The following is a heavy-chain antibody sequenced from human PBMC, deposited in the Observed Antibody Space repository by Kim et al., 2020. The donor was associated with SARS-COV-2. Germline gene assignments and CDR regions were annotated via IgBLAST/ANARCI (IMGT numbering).Heavy chain of an antibody. V-gene: IGHV3-11*06. J-gene: IGHJ6*02. CDR3: ARDRDCSGGSCYYYGMDV. Sequence: KGRFTISRDNAKNSLYLQMNSLRAEDTAVYYCARDRDCSGGSCYYYGMDVWGQGTTVTVSS. D-gene: IGHD2-15*01.